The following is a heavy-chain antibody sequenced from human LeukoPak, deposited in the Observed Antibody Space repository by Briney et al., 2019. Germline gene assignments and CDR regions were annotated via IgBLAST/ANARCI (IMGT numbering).Heavy chain of an antibody. CDR3: AREVKYYDSSGLHYYGMDV. J-gene: IGHJ6*02. D-gene: IGHD3-22*01. CDR2: IYYSGSS. CDR1: GGSISGYH. V-gene: IGHV4-59*12. Sequence: SETLSLTCNVSGGSISGYHWSWIRQPPGKGLEWLGYIYYSGSSNYNPSLKSRVTMSADTSKNQFPLKLSSVTAADTAVYYCAREVKYYDSSGLHYYGMDVWGQGTTVTVSS.